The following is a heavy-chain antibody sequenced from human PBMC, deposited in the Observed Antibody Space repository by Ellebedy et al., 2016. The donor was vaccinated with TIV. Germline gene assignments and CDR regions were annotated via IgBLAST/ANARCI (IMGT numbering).Heavy chain of an antibody. V-gene: IGHV3-30-3*01. CDR2: IPDDRSIK. CDR1: GLTFSNYA. CDR3: ARACFGGACYFEH. D-gene: IGHD3-3*01. Sequence: GESLKISCAVSGLTFSNYAMHWVRQAPGKGLEWVAVIPDDRSIKNYGDSVKGRFTISRDNARTPLFLQMNSLRADDTAVYYCARACFGGACYFEHWGQGTQVTVSS. J-gene: IGHJ4*02.